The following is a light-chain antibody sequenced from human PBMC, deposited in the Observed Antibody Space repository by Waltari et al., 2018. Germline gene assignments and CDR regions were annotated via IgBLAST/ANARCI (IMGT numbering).Light chain of an antibody. V-gene: IGLV2-23*02. Sequence: QSALTQSASVSGSPGQPITISCTGTSSDVGSYNLVSWYQQHPGRAPKLMIYEVSERPSGVSNRFAGSKSGNTASLTISGLQAEDEADYYCCSYTGSPHVVFGGGTKLTVL. CDR2: EVS. J-gene: IGLJ2*01. CDR3: CSYTGSPHVV. CDR1: SSDVGSYNL.